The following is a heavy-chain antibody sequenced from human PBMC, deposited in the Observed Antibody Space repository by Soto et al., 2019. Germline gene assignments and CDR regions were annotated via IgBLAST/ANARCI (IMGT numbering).Heavy chain of an antibody. CDR1: GGSISSGGYA. D-gene: IGHD1-7*01. J-gene: IGHJ5*02. Sequence: QXSGSGLVKPSQTLSLTCAVSGGSISSGGYAWNWIRQPPGKGLEWIGYIYHSGYTSYNPSLTHPVTISVDKSKNQFSLTLSFVTAADTAVYYCARDSLTGNYFDPWGQGTLVTVSS. CDR2: IYHSGYT. CDR3: ARDSLTGNYFDP. V-gene: IGHV4-30-2*01.